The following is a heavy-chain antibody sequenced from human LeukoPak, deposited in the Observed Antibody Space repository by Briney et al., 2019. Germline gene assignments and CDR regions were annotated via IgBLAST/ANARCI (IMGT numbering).Heavy chain of an antibody. Sequence: GGSLRLSCAASGFTFSSYSMNWVRQPPGKGLEWVSSISSSSSYIYYADSVKGRLTISRDNAKNSLYLQMNSLRAEDTAVYYCARDALAVAGLNWFDPSGQGTLVTVSS. CDR1: GFTFSSYS. CDR2: ISSSSSYI. CDR3: ARDALAVAGLNWFDP. V-gene: IGHV3-21*01. J-gene: IGHJ5*01. D-gene: IGHD6-19*01.